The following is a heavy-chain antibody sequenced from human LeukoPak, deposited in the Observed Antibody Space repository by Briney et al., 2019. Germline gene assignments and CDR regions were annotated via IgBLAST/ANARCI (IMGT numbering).Heavy chain of an antibody. CDR3: ASQYCSSTSCYGIPFDY. CDR2: IWYDGSNK. CDR1: GFTFSSYG. D-gene: IGHD2-2*01. Sequence: PGGSLRLSCAASGFTFSSYGMHWVRQAPGKGLEWVAVIWYDGSNKYYVDSVKGRFTISRDNSKNTLYLQMNSLRAEDTAVYYCASQYCSSTSCYGIPFDYWGQGTLVTVSS. V-gene: IGHV3-33*01. J-gene: IGHJ4*02.